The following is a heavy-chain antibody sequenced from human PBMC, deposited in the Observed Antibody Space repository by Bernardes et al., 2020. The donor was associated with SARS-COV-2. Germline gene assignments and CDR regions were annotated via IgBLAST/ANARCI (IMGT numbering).Heavy chain of an antibody. Sequence: SEPLSLTCTVSGGSISSYYWSWIRQSPGKGLEWIGYISYSGITNYIPSLKSRVTISSDTSRNQFSLKLTSVTAADTAVYYCAKILFYDDSAYFVGAFDMWGQGTMVTVSS. V-gene: IGHV4-59*03. D-gene: IGHD3-22*01. CDR1: GGSISSYY. CDR2: ISYSGIT. CDR3: AKILFYDDSAYFVGAFDM. J-gene: IGHJ3*02.